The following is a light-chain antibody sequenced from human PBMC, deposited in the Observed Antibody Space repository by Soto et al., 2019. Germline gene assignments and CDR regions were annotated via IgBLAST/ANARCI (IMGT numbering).Light chain of an antibody. CDR3: SSHTSYSTRV. V-gene: IGLV2-14*01. Sequence: QSVLTQPASVSGSPGQSIAISCTGTSSDVGGYNYVSWYQQHPGKAPKLMIHEVSNRPSGISDRFSGSKSGNTASLTISGLQAEDEAHYYCSSHTSYSTRVFGTGTKVTV. J-gene: IGLJ1*01. CDR1: SSDVGGYNY. CDR2: EVS.